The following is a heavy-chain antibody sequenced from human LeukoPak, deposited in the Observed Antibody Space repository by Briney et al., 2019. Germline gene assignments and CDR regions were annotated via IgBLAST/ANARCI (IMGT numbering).Heavy chain of an antibody. CDR1: GFTFSSYG. CDR3: AREVLVVALKD. V-gene: IGHV3-30*03. CDR2: ISYDGSNK. Sequence: GGSLRLSCAASGFTFSSYGMHWVRQAPGKGLEWVAVISYDGSNKYYADSVKGRFTISRDNSKNTLYLQMNSLRAEDTAVYYCAREVLVVALKDWGQGTLVTVSS. D-gene: IGHD2-15*01. J-gene: IGHJ4*02.